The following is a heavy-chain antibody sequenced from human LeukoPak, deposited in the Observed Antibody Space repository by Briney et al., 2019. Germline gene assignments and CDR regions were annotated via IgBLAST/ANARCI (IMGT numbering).Heavy chain of an antibody. J-gene: IGHJ3*02. CDR1: GYTFTSYY. CDR2: INPSGGST. D-gene: IGHD1-20*01. CDR3: ASPPPYNWNDVGLDAFDI. V-gene: IGHV1-46*01. Sequence: GASVKVSCKASGYTFTSYYMHWVRQAPGQGLEWMGIINPSGGSTSYAQKFQGRVTMTRDTSTSTVYMELSSLRSEDTAVYYCASPPPYNWNDVGLDAFDIWGQGTWSPSLQ.